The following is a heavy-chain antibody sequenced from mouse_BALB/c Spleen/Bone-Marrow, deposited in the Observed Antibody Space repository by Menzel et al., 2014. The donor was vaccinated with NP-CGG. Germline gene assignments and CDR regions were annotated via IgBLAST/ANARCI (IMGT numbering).Heavy chain of an antibody. D-gene: IGHD3-3*01. J-gene: IGHJ3*01. Sequence: QVQLQQSGAELVKPGASVKLSCKASGYTFTSYYMFWVKQRPGQGLGWIGEINPSNGGTVFNEKFKSKVTLTVDKSSSTAYMQLSGLTSEDSAVYYCTRSAGTGFAYWGQGTLVTVSA. CDR1: GYTFTSYY. CDR3: TRSAGTGFAY. CDR2: INPSNGGT. V-gene: IGHV1S81*02.